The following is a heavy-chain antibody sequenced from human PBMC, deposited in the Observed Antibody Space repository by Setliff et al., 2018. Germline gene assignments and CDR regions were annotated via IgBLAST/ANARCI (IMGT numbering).Heavy chain of an antibody. D-gene: IGHD3-16*02. CDR3: ARGGSIYDHVWGSYRFVDS. Sequence: ASVKVSCKTSGYTFTDFYIQWVRQAPGQGLEWMGWINPYTGDTDYAPKFQGRVTVTRDTSVTTAYMDLTRLTSDDTAVYYCARGGSIYDHVWGSYRFVDSWGQETLVTVS. V-gene: IGHV1-2*02. CDR1: GYTFTDFY. J-gene: IGHJ4*02. CDR2: INPYTGDT.